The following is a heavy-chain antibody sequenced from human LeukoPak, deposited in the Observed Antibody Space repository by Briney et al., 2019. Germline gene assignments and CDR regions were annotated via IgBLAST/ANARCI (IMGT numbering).Heavy chain of an antibody. Sequence: PSETLSLTCTVSGTSISSYYWSWVRQPPGKGLEWIGYIRNSVTSYTDNPSLQSRVTISVETSKNQFSLKVTSMTAADTAVYYCVRSPRLDPWGQGILVTVSS. CDR2: IRNSVTSY. J-gene: IGHJ5*02. CDR3: VRSPRLDP. CDR1: GTSISSYY. V-gene: IGHV4-4*09.